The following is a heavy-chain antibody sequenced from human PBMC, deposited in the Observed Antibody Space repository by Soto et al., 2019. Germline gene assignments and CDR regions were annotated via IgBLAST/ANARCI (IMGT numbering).Heavy chain of an antibody. D-gene: IGHD4-4*01. CDR3: ARAVTPQYYYYYYGMDV. CDR1: GGTFSSYA. V-gene: IGHV1-69*12. J-gene: IGHJ6*02. Sequence: QVQLVQSGAEVKKPGSSVKVSCKASGGTFSSYAISWVRQAPGQGLEWMGGIIPIFGTANYAQKFQGRVTIAADESTSTAYMELSSLRSEDTAVYYCARAVTPQYYYYYYGMDVWGQGTTVTVSS. CDR2: IIPIFGTA.